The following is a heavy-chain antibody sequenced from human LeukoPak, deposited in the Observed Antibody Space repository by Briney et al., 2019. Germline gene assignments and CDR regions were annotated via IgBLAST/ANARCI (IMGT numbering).Heavy chain of an antibody. CDR1: GYTFTSYY. D-gene: IGHD6-13*01. Sequence: ASVKVSCKAYGYTFTSYYMHWVRQAPGQGLEWMGWISAYNGNTNYAQKLHGRVTMTTDTSTSTAYMELRSLRSDDTAVYYCARDLKQQLVSGYWGQGTLVTVSS. CDR3: ARDLKQQLVSGY. V-gene: IGHV1-18*04. J-gene: IGHJ4*02. CDR2: ISAYNGNT.